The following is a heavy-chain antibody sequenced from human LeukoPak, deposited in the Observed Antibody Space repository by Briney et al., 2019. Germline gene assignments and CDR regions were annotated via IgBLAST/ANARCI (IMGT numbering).Heavy chain of an antibody. CDR2: ISYDGSTK. Sequence: PGRSLRLSCAASEFTFSNYGMQWVRQAPGKGLEWVAVISYDGSTKYYADSVKGRFTISRDNSRNTLYLQMNSLRTEDTAVYYCAKEYDSGGYGANFDYWGQGTLVTVSS. V-gene: IGHV3-30*18. J-gene: IGHJ4*02. CDR1: EFTFSNYG. D-gene: IGHD3-10*01. CDR3: AKEYDSGGYGANFDY.